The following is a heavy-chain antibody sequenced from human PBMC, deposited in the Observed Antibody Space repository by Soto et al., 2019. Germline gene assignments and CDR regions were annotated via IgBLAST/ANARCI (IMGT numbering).Heavy chain of an antibody. CDR3: ARGGFWSGFGY. CDR1: ESPLITFW. CDR2: IKQDGSEK. J-gene: IGHJ4*02. D-gene: IGHD3-3*01. V-gene: IGHV3-7*04. Sequence: EVQLVESGGGLVQPGGSRRLSGAASESPLITFWRSWFPQAQGKGLGGVANIKQDGSEKYYVDSVKGRFTISRDNAKNSLYLQMNSLRAEDTAVYYCARGGFWSGFGYWGQGTLVTVSS.